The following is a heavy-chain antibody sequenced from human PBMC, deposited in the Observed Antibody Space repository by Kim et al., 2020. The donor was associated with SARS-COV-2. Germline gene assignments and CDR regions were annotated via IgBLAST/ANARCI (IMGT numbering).Heavy chain of an antibody. J-gene: IGHJ6*02. D-gene: IGHD6-19*01. CDR2: TYYRSKWYN. V-gene: IGHV6-1*01. CDR1: GDSVSSNSAA. Sequence: SQTLSLTCAISGDSVSSNSAAWNWIRQSPSRGLEWLGRTYYRSKWYNDYAVSVKSRITINPDTSKNQFSLQLNSVTPEDTAVYYCARAGYSSGWWASGVAYGMDVWGQGTTVTVSS. CDR3: ARAGYSSGWWASGVAYGMDV.